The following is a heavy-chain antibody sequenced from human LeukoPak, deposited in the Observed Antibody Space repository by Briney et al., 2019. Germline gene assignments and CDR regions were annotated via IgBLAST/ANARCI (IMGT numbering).Heavy chain of an antibody. CDR2: IIPIFGTA. CDR3: AREPIYTAMVDDGFDY. Sequence: SVKVSCKASGGIFISYAISWVRQAPGQGLEWMGGIIPIFGTANYAQKFQGRVTITADESTSTAYMELSSLRSEDTAVYYCAREPIYTAMVDDGFDYWGQGTLVTVSS. D-gene: IGHD5-18*01. V-gene: IGHV1-69*13. J-gene: IGHJ4*02. CDR1: GGIFISYA.